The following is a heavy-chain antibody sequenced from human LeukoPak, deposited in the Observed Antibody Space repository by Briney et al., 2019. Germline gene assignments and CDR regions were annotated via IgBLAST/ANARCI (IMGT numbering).Heavy chain of an antibody. CDR3: ARWERRDGYKGGFRHGYYFDY. CDR1: GYTFTGYY. J-gene: IGHJ4*02. Sequence: GASVKVSCKASGYTFTGYYMHWVRQAPGQGLEWMGWINPNSGGINYAQKFQGRVTMTRDTSISTAYMELSRLRSDDTAVYYCARWERRDGYKGGFRHGYYFDYWGQGTLVTVSS. CDR2: INPNSGGI. V-gene: IGHV1-2*02. D-gene: IGHD5-24*01.